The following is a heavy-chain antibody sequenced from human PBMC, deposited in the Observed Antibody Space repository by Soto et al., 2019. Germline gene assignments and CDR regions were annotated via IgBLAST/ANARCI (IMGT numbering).Heavy chain of an antibody. CDR2: IYYSGST. J-gene: IGHJ6*03. D-gene: IGHD6-19*01. CDR1: GGFISSSSYY. Sequence: PSETLSLTCTVSGGFISSSSYYWGWIRQPPGKGLEWIGNIYYSGSTYYNPSLKSRVTISVDTSKNQFSLKLSSVTAADTAVYYCARDTSLLYSSGGIGDYYYYYMDVWGKGTTVTVSS. CDR3: ARDTSLLYSSGGIGDYYYYYMDV. V-gene: IGHV4-39*07.